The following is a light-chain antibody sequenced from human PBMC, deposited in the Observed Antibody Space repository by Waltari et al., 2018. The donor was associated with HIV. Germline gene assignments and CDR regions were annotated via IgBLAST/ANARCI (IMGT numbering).Light chain of an antibody. CDR3: CTWDSSLSAGV. V-gene: IGLV1-51*01. CDR1: SPNIRHHS. CDR2: DNN. Sequence: QSVLKQPLSVSAATGQKVTISCSGSSPNIRHHSVSWYQQQPGIAPKPLIYDNNTRPSGIPDRFSGAKSGTSATLGITGLQTGDEADYYCCTWDSSLSAGVFGGGTKLTVL. J-gene: IGLJ3*02.